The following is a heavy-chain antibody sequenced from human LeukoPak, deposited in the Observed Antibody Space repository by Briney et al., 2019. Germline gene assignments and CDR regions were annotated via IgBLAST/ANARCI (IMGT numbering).Heavy chain of an antibody. Sequence: GRSLRLSCAASGFTFSSYGMHWVRQAPGKGLEWVAVISYDGSNKYYADSVKGRFTISRDNSKNTLYLQMNSLRAEDTAVYYCARATMVRGVPNDYWGQGTLVTVSS. CDR1: GFTFSSYG. CDR3: ARATMVRGVPNDY. V-gene: IGHV3-30*19. J-gene: IGHJ4*02. CDR2: ISYDGSNK. D-gene: IGHD3-10*01.